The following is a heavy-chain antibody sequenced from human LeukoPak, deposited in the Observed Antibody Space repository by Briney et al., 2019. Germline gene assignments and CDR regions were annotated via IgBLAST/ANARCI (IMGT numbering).Heavy chain of an antibody. J-gene: IGHJ6*02. CDR2: ISSSSSTI. CDR1: AFTFSDNA. V-gene: IGHV3-48*02. Sequence: QPGGSLRLSCAVSAFTFSDNAMNWVRQAPGKGLEWVSYISSSSSTIYYADSVKGRFTISRDNAKNSLYLQMNSLRDEDTAVYYCARVSQLVHGRPQPNYYYYGMDVWGQGTTVTVSS. CDR3: ARVSQLVHGRPQPNYYYYGMDV. D-gene: IGHD6-6*01.